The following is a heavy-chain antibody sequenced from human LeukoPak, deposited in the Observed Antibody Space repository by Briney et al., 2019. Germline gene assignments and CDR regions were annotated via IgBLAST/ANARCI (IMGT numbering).Heavy chain of an antibody. CDR3: ARDCDRSGYYCY. V-gene: IGHV1-18*01. Sequence: ASVNVSCKASVYTFTGYGISWVRQAPGQGLEWMAWISAYNGNTNYAQKLQGRVTMTTDTYTSTVYMELRSLSSDDTAVYYCARDCDRSGYYCYWGQGTLVTVSS. J-gene: IGHJ4*02. CDR1: VYTFTGYG. CDR2: ISAYNGNT. D-gene: IGHD3-22*01.